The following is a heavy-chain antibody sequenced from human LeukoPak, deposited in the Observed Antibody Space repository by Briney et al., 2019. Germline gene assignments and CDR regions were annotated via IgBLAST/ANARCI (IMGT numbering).Heavy chain of an antibody. CDR1: GGSISSGGYY. D-gene: IGHD6-13*01. CDR2: INHSGST. CDR3: ARRHSSSWYYFDS. V-gene: IGHV4-34*01. J-gene: IGHJ4*02. Sequence: SQTLSLTCTVYGGSISSGGYYWSWIRQPPGKGLEWIGEINHSGSTNYNPSLKSRVTISVDTSKNQFSLKLSSVTAADPAVYYCARRHSSSWYYFDSWGQGTLVTVSS.